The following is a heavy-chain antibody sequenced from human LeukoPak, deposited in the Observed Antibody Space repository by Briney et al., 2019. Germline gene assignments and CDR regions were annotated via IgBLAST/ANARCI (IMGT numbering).Heavy chain of an antibody. D-gene: IGHD6-13*01. J-gene: IGHJ2*01. CDR1: GGSFSGHY. V-gene: IGHV4-34*01. CDR2: INHSGST. Sequence: PSETLSLTCAVYGGSFSGHYWTWIRQPPGKGLEWIGEINHSGSTNYNPSLKSRVTISVDTSKNQFSLKLSSVTAADTAVYYCARVYYSSSYDYWYFDLWGRGTLVTVSS. CDR3: ARVYYSSSYDYWYFDL.